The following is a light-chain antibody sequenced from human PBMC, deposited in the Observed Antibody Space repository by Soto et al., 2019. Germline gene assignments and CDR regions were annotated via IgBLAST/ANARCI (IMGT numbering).Light chain of an antibody. CDR1: SGFIATTS. V-gene: IGLV6-57*04. CDR2: EDD. Sequence: NFMLAQPHSVSESPGKTVTISCTRSSGFIATTSVQWYQQRPGSAPTLMIYEDDQRASGVPARFSGSIDRSSNSASLTISGLIIEDEADYYCQSVQNAVIFGGGTKLTVL. CDR3: QSVQNAVI. J-gene: IGLJ2*01.